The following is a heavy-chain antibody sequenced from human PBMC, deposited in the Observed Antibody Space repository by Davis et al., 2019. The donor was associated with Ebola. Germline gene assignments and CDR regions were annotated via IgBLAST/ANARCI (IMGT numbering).Heavy chain of an antibody. CDR2: INPNSGGT. V-gene: IGHV1-2*06. J-gene: IGHJ6*04. D-gene: IGHD2-2*01. CDR3: ARRYCSSTSCYLPPELRPSYYYYGMDV. Sequence: AASVKVSCKASGYTFTGYYMHWLLPAPAQGLAWMGRINPNSGGTHYAQKLHVRVTITRDTSISTAYMELSRLRSDDTAVYYCARRYCSSTSCYLPPELRPSYYYYGMDVWGKGTTVTVSS. CDR1: GYTFTGYY.